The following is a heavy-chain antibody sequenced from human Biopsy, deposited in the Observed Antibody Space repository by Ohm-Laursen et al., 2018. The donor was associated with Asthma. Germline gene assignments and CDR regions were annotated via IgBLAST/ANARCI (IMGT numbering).Heavy chain of an antibody. D-gene: IGHD1-26*01. Sequence: SLRLSCSATGFTFSNYGMHWVRQAPGKGMDWVAVISFDGSNKNYTDSVKGRFTIFRDNSRNTLHLQMNSLRADDTAVYYLAKDFFPGWELRRGLDYWGQGTLVTVSA. CDR1: GFTFSNYG. CDR3: AKDFFPGWELRRGLDY. V-gene: IGHV3-30*18. CDR2: ISFDGSNK. J-gene: IGHJ4*02.